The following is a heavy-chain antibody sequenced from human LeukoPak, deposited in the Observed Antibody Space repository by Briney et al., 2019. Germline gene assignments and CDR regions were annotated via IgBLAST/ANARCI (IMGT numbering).Heavy chain of an antibody. CDR3: ARRSGYSYFQH. Sequence: SETLSLTCTVSGVSISSSSYYWTWIRQPPGKGLEWIGEINHSGSTNYNPSLKSRVTISVDTSKNQFSLKLSSVTVADTAVYYCARRSGYSYFQHWGQGTLVTVSS. D-gene: IGHD3-3*01. V-gene: IGHV4-39*07. CDR1: GVSISSSSYY. CDR2: INHSGST. J-gene: IGHJ1*01.